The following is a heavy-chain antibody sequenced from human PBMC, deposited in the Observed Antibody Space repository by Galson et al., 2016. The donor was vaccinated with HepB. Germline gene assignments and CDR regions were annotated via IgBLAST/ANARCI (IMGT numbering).Heavy chain of an antibody. D-gene: IGHD3-10*01. J-gene: IGHJ4*02. Sequence: SLRLSCAASGFTFDDYAMHWVRQAPGKGLEWVSVISWNSGSIAYAESVKGRFTISRDNAKNSLYLQMNSLRAEDTALYYCAKDIYAGFGELSDYWGQGTLVIVSS. CDR3: AKDIYAGFGELSDY. CDR1: GFTFDDYA. V-gene: IGHV3-9*01. CDR2: ISWNSGSI.